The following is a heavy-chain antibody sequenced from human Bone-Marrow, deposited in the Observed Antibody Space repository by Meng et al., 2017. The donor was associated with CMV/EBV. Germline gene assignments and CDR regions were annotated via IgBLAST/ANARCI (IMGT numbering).Heavy chain of an antibody. CDR3: ARVRSRITMIVVVIYDAVDI. D-gene: IGHD3-22*01. CDR2: INPNSGGT. J-gene: IGHJ3*02. CDR1: GYTFTGYY. V-gene: IGHV1-2*02. Sequence: ASVKVSCKASGYTFTGYYMHWVRQAPGQGLEWMGWINPNSGGTNYAQKFQGRVTMTRDTSISTAYMELRSLRSDDTAVYYCARVRSRITMIVVVIYDAVDIWGQGTMVTVSS.